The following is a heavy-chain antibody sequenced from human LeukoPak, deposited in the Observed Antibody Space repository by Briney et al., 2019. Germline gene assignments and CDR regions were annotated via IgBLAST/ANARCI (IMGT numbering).Heavy chain of an antibody. CDR1: GGSISSYY. Sequence: SETLSLTCSVSGGSISSYYWSWIRQPPGKGLEWLGYVYYSGSTNYNPSLKSRVTISVDTSKNQFSLKLSSVTAADTAVYYCALDSSGWSDDSFDIWGQGAMVTVSA. V-gene: IGHV4-59*01. CDR3: ALDSSGWSDDSFDI. J-gene: IGHJ3*02. D-gene: IGHD6-19*01. CDR2: VYYSGST.